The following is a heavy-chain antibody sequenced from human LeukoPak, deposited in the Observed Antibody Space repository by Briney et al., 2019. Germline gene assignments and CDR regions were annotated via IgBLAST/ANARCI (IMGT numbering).Heavy chain of an antibody. CDR1: GDTVSNYG. CDR3: AIRHCGGECHPTNYYYYGIHV. D-gene: IGHD2-21*01. V-gene: IGHV1-69*13. J-gene: IGHJ6*02. CDR2: IIPKLGRV. Sequence: ASVKVSCKASGDTVSNYGISWVRQAPGQGLEWMGGIIPKLGRVNYAQKFQGRVMITAVESTNTVNMELNSLRSEDTAVYYCAIRHCGGECHPTNYYYYGIHVWGQGPTVTVSS.